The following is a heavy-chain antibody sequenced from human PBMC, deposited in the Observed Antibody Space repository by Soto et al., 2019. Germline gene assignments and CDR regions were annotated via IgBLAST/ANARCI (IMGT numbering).Heavy chain of an antibody. V-gene: IGHV3-30-3*01. CDR1: GFTFSSYA. D-gene: IGHD6-13*01. CDR3: ARDSATATGYSSSWYRMVGGLGWFDP. J-gene: IGHJ5*02. Sequence: QVQLVEPGGGVVQPGRALRLSCAASGFTFSSYAMHWVRQAPGQGLEWVAVISDDGSNKYYADSVKGRFTIYRDNSKNTRYLQMNSLRAEDTAVYYCARDSATATGYSSSWYRMVGGLGWFDPWGQGTLVTVSS. CDR2: ISDDGSNK.